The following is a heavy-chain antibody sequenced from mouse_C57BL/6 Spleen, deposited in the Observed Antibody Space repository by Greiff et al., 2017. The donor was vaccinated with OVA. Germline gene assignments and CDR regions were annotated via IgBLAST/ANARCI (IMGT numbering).Heavy chain of an antibody. D-gene: IGHD2-13*01. Sequence: QVQLQQPGTELVKPGASVKLSCKASGYTFTSYWMHWVKQRPGQGLEWIGNINPSDGGTNYNEKFKSKATLTVDKSSSTAYMQLSSLTSEDAAVYECARREGWGGDPFAYWGQGTLVTVSA. V-gene: IGHV1-53*01. CDR2: INPSDGGT. CDR1: GYTFTSYW. J-gene: IGHJ3*01. CDR3: ARREGWGGDPFAY.